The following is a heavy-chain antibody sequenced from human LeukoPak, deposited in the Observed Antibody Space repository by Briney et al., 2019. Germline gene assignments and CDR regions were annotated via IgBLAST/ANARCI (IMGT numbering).Heavy chain of an antibody. V-gene: IGHV3-74*01. Sequence: GGSLRLSCAASGFTFSSYWMHWVRQAPGKGLVWVPRINSDGSSTSYADSVKGRFTISRDNAKNTLYLQMNSMRAEDTDVYYCARALYYYDSSGHPQYYYFDYWGQGTLVTVSS. J-gene: IGHJ4*02. CDR2: INSDGSST. D-gene: IGHD3-22*01. CDR3: ARALYYYDSSGHPQYYYFDY. CDR1: GFTFSSYW.